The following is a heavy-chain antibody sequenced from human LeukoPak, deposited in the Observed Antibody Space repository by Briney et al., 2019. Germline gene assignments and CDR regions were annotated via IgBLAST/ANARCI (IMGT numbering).Heavy chain of an antibody. Sequence: GGSLRLSCAASGFTFSSYWMSWVRQAQGKGLEWVANIKQDGSEKYYVDSVKGRFTISRDNAKNSLYLQMNSLRAEDTAVYYCARGGSGSYYGLNYYYYYMDVWGKGTTVTVSS. J-gene: IGHJ6*03. CDR1: GFTFSSYW. CDR3: ARGGSGSYYGLNYYYYYMDV. D-gene: IGHD3-10*01. CDR2: IKQDGSEK. V-gene: IGHV3-7*04.